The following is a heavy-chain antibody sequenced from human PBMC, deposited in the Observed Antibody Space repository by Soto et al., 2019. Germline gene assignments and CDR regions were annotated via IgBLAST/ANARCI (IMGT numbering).Heavy chain of an antibody. CDR3: ARGRIVGATTWDYYYYGMDV. D-gene: IGHD1-26*01. CDR2: IIPIFGTA. J-gene: IGHJ6*02. V-gene: IGHV1-69*13. CDR1: GGTFSSYA. Sequence: SVKVSCKASGGTFSSYAISWVRQAPGQGLEWMGGIIPIFGTANYAQKFQGRVTITADESTSTAYMELSSLRSEDTAVYYCARGRIVGATTWDYYYYGMDVWGQGTTVTVSS.